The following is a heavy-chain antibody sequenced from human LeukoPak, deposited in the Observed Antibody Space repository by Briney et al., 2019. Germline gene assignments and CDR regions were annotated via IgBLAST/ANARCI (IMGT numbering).Heavy chain of an antibody. V-gene: IGHV3-7*04. CDR3: ARSQSLGY. CDR2: IKHDGSDK. CDR1: GFTFSSYW. Sequence: PGGSLRLSCAASGFTFSSYWMSWVRQAPGKGLEWVANIKHDGSDKYYVDSVKGRFTTSRDNAENSLYLQMNSLRAEDTAMYYCARSQSLGYWGQGTLVTVSS. J-gene: IGHJ4*02.